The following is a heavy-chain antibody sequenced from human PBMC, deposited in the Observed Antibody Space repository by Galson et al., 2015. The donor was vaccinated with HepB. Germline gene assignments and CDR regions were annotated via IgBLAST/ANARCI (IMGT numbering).Heavy chain of an antibody. CDR3: ARIDGIVWGVPREFYY. V-gene: IGHV5-51*01. D-gene: IGHD3-10*01. Sequence: QSGAEVKQPGESLKISCKGSGYSFTNYWIAWVRQMPGKGLEWMGIIYPGDSDTRYRPSFEGQVTISADKSISTAYLQWSSLKASDTAIYYCARIDGIVWGVPREFYYWGQGTLVTVSS. CDR2: IYPGDSDT. CDR1: GYSFTNYW. J-gene: IGHJ4*02.